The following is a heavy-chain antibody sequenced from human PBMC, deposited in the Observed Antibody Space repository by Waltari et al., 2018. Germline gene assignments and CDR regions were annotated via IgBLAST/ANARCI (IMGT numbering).Heavy chain of an antibody. CDR3: AKDAFGNTYLDF. J-gene: IGHJ4*02. CDR1: GFTFSNFG. CDR2: IWFDGSDK. D-gene: IGHD2-2*02. Sequence: QVNLVESGGGVVQPGGSLRLSCTTSGFTFSNFGMHWVRQAPGKGVEWVVLIWFDGSDKFYAASVRGRFTISRDNSARTLYLDMDSLRLDDTAMYYCAKDAFGNTYLDFWGQGTLVTVSS. V-gene: IGHV3-30*02.